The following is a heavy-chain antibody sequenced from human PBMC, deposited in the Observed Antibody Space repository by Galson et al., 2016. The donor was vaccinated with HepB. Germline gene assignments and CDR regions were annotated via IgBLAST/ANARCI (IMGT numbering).Heavy chain of an antibody. CDR1: KFRFSAYG. CDR3: AKHTYIYASATFSGFDS. D-gene: IGHD5-18*01. J-gene: IGHJ4*02. CDR2: ISYDGSNK. Sequence: SLRLSCAASKFRFSAYGMHWVRQAPGKGLEWVAVISYDGSNKYYADSVKGRFTISRDKSKNTLHLQMDGLKAEDTAIYYCAKHTYIYASATFSGFDSWGPGTLVTVSS. V-gene: IGHV3-30*18.